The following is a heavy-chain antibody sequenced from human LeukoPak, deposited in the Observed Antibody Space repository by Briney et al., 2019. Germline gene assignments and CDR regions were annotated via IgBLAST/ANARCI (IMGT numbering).Heavy chain of an antibody. V-gene: IGHV1-2*02. J-gene: IGHJ5*02. CDR3: ARATNDDILTPKGTRWFDP. D-gene: IGHD3-9*01. CDR2: INPNSGGT. CDR1: GYTFTGYY. Sequence: ASVKVSCKASGYTFTGYYMHWVRQAPGQGLEWMGWINPNSGGTNYAQKFQGRVTMTRDTSISTAYMELSRLRSDDTAVYYCARATNDDILTPKGTRWFDPWGQGTLVTVSS.